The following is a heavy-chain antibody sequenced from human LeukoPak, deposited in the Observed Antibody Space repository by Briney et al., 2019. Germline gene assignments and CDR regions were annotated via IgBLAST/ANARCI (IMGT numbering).Heavy chain of an antibody. CDR1: GFTFSSYG. J-gene: IGHJ4*02. CDR3: AKGGLGYVDY. V-gene: IGHV3-30*02. Sequence: GGSLRLSCAASGFTFSSYGMHWVRQAPGKGLEWVAYIQYDGSNQQYADSVKGRFTISRDNSKNTLYLQMNSLRAEDTAVYYCAKGGLGYVDYWGQGTLVTVSS. CDR2: IQYDGSNQ. D-gene: IGHD3-16*01.